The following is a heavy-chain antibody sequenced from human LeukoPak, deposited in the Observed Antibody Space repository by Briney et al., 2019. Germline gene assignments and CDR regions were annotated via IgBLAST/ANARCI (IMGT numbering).Heavy chain of an antibody. D-gene: IGHD3-22*01. CDR3: ARDLRSAQSGPITMIIP. CDR2: IYHSGST. CDR1: GYSISSGYY. J-gene: IGHJ3*01. V-gene: IGHV4-38-2*02. Sequence: SETLSLTCTVSGYSISSGYYWGWIRQPPGKGLEWIGSIYHSGSTYYNPSLKSRVTISVATSKNQFSLKLSSVTAADTAAYYCARDLRSAQSGPITMIIPWGQGTMVTVSS.